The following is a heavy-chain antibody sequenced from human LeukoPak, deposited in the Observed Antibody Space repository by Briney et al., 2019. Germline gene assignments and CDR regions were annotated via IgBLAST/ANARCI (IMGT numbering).Heavy chain of an antibody. Sequence: SETLSLTCTVSGGSISSSSYYWGWIRQPPGKGLEWIGSIYYSGSTYYNPSLKGRVTISVDTSKNQFSLKLSSVTAADTAVYYCARDTAYTDYWGQGALVTVSS. D-gene: IGHD4-11*01. CDR3: ARDTAYTDY. J-gene: IGHJ4*02. CDR2: IYYSGST. CDR1: GGSISSSSYY. V-gene: IGHV4-39*07.